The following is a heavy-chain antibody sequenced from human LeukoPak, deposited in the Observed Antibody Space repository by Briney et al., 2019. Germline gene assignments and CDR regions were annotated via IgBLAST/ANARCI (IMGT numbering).Heavy chain of an antibody. CDR2: ISSSSTYI. Sequence: PGGSLRLSCAASGFTFSSYSMNWVRQAPGKGLEWVSSISSSSTYIYYADSVKGRFTISRDNAKNSLYLQMNSLRAEDTAVYYCARGSVTEFDPWGQGTLVTVSS. D-gene: IGHD2-21*02. V-gene: IGHV3-21*06. CDR1: GFTFSSYS. J-gene: IGHJ5*02. CDR3: ARGSVTEFDP.